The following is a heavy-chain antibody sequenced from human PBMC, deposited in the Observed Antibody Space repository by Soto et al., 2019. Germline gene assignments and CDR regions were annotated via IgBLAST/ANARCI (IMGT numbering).Heavy chain of an antibody. V-gene: IGHV4-31*03. D-gene: IGHD3-10*01. CDR1: GASISSGGYY. CDR2: ISYTGST. Sequence: QVQLQESGPGLVKPSQTLSLTCTVSGASISSGGYYWSWIRQLPGTGLEWMGYISYTGSTDYNPSLKGRVSISSDTSKNQFSLRLSSVTAADTAVYYCASSGSHLADGLDVWGQGTTVNVSS. CDR3: ASSGSHLADGLDV. J-gene: IGHJ6*02.